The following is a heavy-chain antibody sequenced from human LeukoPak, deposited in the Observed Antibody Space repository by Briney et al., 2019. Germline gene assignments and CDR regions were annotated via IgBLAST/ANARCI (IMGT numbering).Heavy chain of an antibody. CDR1: GFTFSNYW. CDR3: AKKAQYNGNYPLDY. CDR2: ITSDGSST. Sequence: GGSLRLSCAASGFTFSNYWMHWVRQAPGKGLMWVSRITSDGSSTYYADSVKGRFTISRDNSKNTLYLQMNSLRAEDTALYFCAKKAQYNGNYPLDYWGQGTLVTVSS. V-gene: IGHV3-74*01. D-gene: IGHD1-26*01. J-gene: IGHJ4*02.